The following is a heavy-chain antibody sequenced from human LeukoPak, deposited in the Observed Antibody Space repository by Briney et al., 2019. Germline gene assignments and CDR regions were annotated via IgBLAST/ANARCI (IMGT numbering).Heavy chain of an antibody. Sequence: SETLSLTCVVSGGSVSGYYWGWIRQPPGRGLEWIGYVYYSGSTNYNPSFKSRITISVDTSRNQFSLQLSSVTAADTAVYYCANYGSGTYRFDPWGQGPLVTVSS. V-gene: IGHV4-59*02. CDR1: GGSVSGYY. CDR3: ANYGSGTYRFDP. CDR2: VYYSGST. D-gene: IGHD3-10*01. J-gene: IGHJ5*02.